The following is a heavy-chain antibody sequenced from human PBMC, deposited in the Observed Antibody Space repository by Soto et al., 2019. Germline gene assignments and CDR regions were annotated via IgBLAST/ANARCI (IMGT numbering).Heavy chain of an antibody. Sequence: GGSLRLSCAASGFTFSSYAMHWVRQAPGKGLEWVAVISYDGSNKYYADSVKGRFTISSDNSKKTLYLQMNSLRAEDTAVYYCARDRPGIAVAGTPVYYYGMDVWGQGTTVTVSS. CDR2: ISYDGSNK. CDR1: GFTFSSYA. J-gene: IGHJ6*02. CDR3: ARDRPGIAVAGTPVYYYGMDV. D-gene: IGHD6-19*01. V-gene: IGHV3-30-3*01.